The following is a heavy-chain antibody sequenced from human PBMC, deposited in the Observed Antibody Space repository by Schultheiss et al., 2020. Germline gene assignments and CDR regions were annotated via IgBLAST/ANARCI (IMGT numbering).Heavy chain of an antibody. CDR1: GGSISSYY. CDR2: IYYSGST. CDR3: ARAVGATKMGYYYGMDV. J-gene: IGHJ6*02. V-gene: IGHV4-59*01. D-gene: IGHD1-26*01. Sequence: SETLSLTCTVSGGSISSYYWSWIRQPPGKGLEWIGYIYYSGSTNYNPSLKSRVTISVDTSKNQFSLKLSSVTAADTAVYYCARAVGATKMGYYYGMDVWGQGTTVTVSS.